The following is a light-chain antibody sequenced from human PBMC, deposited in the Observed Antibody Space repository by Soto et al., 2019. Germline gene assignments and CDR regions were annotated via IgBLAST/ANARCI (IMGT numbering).Light chain of an antibody. J-gene: IGLJ1*01. V-gene: IGLV1-40*01. Sequence: QSVLTQPPSVSEAPGQRVTISCTGSSSNIGAGYEAHWYQQVPGTAPKLLIYENNNRPSGVPDRFSGSKSGTSASLAITGLQAXDXAEYYCQSYDSSLSGYVFGTGTKLTVL. CDR3: QSYDSSLSGYV. CDR2: ENN. CDR1: SSNIGAGYE.